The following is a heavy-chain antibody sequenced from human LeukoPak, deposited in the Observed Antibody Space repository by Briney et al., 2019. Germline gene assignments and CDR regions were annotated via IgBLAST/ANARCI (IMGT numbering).Heavy chain of an antibody. J-gene: IGHJ4*02. V-gene: IGHV4-38-2*01. CDR1: DYPISSNYF. Sequence: PSETLSLTCAVSDYPISSNYFWGWIRQPPGEGLEGIGGIYYSGTTDYNPSLKSRVTFFLDTSKSQFSLKLPSVSAADTALYFCAIRVVPLEGEEWGFIGDYWGQGILVTVSS. CDR3: AIRVVPLEGEEWGFIGDY. CDR2: IYYSGTT. D-gene: IGHD3-10*01.